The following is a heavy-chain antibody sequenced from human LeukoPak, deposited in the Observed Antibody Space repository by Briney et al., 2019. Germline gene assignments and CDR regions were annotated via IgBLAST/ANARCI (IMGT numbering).Heavy chain of an antibody. V-gene: IGHV4-38-2*01. Sequence: SGTLSLTCAVSGYSISSGYYWGWVRQPPGKGLEWIGSVYQTGSTYYNPSVKSRGTISVDTSKNQFSLKLRSVTAADTAVYYCARVYCSGGSCDSAPYYASYYYYYYIDVWGIGTTVTVSS. CDR2: VYQTGST. D-gene: IGHD2-15*01. CDR1: GYSISSGYY. CDR3: ARVYCSGGSCDSAPYYASYYYYYYIDV. J-gene: IGHJ6*03.